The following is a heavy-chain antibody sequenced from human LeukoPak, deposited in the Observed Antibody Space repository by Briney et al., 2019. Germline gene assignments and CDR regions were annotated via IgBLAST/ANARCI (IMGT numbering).Heavy chain of an antibody. CDR2: SYYSGST. CDR3: ARVRLGVGDAFDI. Sequence: SETLSLTCTVSSGSTSGYYWSWIRQPPGKGLEWIGYSYYSGSTSYSPSLKSRVTILVDTSKNQFSLKLTYVTPADTAVYYCARVRLGVGDAFDIWGQGTMVTVST. D-gene: IGHD3-10*01. J-gene: IGHJ3*02. CDR1: SGSTSGYY. V-gene: IGHV4-59*01.